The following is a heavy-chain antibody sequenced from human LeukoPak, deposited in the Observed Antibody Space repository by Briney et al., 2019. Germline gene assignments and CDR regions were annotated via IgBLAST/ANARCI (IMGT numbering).Heavy chain of an antibody. CDR3: ARADNYDFWSGPFDY. V-gene: IGHV3-30*04. Sequence: GGSLRLSCAASGFTFSGYAMHWVRQAPGKGLEWVAVISYDGSNKYYADSVKGRFTISRDNSKNTLYLQMNSLRAEDTAVYYCARADNYDFWSGPFDYWGQGTLVTVSS. CDR1: GFTFSGYA. CDR2: ISYDGSNK. D-gene: IGHD3-3*01. J-gene: IGHJ4*02.